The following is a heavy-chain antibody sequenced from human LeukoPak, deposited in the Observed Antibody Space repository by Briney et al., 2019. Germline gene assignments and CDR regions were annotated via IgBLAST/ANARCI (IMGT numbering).Heavy chain of an antibody. CDR2: IYHSGST. J-gene: IGHJ5*02. CDR1: GYSISSGYY. V-gene: IGHV4-38-2*02. CDR3: ARVVAVAGTDP. D-gene: IGHD6-19*01. Sequence: KSSETLSLTCTVSGYSISSGYYWGWIRQPPGKGLEWIGSIYHSGSTYYNPSLKSRVTISVDTSKNQFSLKLSSVTAADTAVYYCARVVAVAGTDPWGQGTLVTVSS.